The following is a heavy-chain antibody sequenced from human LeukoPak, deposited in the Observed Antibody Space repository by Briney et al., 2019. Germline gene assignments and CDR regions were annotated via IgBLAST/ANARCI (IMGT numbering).Heavy chain of an antibody. J-gene: IGHJ4*02. CDR3: APNWNLDY. V-gene: IGHV3-23*01. CDR2: ISASGGST. CDR1: GFTFSSYW. Sequence: GGSLRLSCAASGFTFSSYWMSWVRQAPGKGLEWVSAISASGGSTYYADSVKGRFTISRDNSKNTLYLQMNSLRAEDTAIYYCAPNWNLDYWGQGSLVTVSS. D-gene: IGHD1-1*01.